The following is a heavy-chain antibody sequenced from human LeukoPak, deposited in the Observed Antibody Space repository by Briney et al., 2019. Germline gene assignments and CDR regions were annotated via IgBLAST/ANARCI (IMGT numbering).Heavy chain of an antibody. D-gene: IGHD4-17*01. CDR2: IRTNGAGT. J-gene: IGHJ4*02. V-gene: IGHV3-23*01. CDR3: ARDDYGDSGPLFDY. CDR1: GFTFSSYN. Sequence: GRSLRLSCAASGFTFSSYNMNWVRRAPGQGLEWVSTIRTNGAGTHYADSMRGRFTISRDDSKNTLYLQMDSLRAEDTAVYYCARDDYGDSGPLFDYWGQGTLVTVSP.